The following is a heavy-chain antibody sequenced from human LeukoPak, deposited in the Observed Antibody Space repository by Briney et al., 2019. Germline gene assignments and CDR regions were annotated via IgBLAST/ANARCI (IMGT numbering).Heavy chain of an antibody. Sequence: PSETLSLTCSVSGGSISSYYWSWIRQPPGKGLEWIGYIYYSGNTNYNPSLKSRVTISVDTSKNQFSLKLGSVTAADTAVYYCARESAHYDSSGTKYKFMGVWGQGTTVTVSS. CDR2: IYYSGNT. V-gene: IGHV4-59*01. J-gene: IGHJ6*02. D-gene: IGHD3-22*01. CDR1: GGSISSYY. CDR3: ARESAHYDSSGTKYKFMGV.